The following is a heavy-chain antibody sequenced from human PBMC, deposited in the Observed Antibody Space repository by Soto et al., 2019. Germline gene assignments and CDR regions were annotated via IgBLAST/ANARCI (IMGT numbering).Heavy chain of an antibody. D-gene: IGHD1-1*01. CDR2: MNPNSGNT. J-gene: IGHJ6*03. V-gene: IGHV1-8*01. CDR1: GYTFNNYD. CDR3: ARAARFQLPRKGGYHYYFLDV. Sequence: QVQLVESGAEVKKLGASVKVSCKASGYTFNNYDINWVRQATGQGLEYMGWMNPNSGNTGYAQKFQGRLSMKRNTSISTVYMELTSLRSEDTAVYYCARAARFQLPRKGGYHYYFLDVWGKGTTVTVSS.